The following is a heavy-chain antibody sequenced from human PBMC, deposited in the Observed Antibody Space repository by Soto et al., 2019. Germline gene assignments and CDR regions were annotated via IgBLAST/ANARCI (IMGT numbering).Heavy chain of an antibody. CDR2: ISGSGGST. Sequence: PGGSLRLSCAASGFTFSSYAMSWVRQAPGKGLVLFSAISGSGGSTYYADSVKGRFTISRDNSKNTLYLQMNSLRAEDTAVYYCAKDVQWIQLWSYFDYWGQGTLVTVSS. CDR1: GFTFSSYA. V-gene: IGHV3-23*01. CDR3: AKDVQWIQLWSYFDY. D-gene: IGHD5-18*01. J-gene: IGHJ4*02.